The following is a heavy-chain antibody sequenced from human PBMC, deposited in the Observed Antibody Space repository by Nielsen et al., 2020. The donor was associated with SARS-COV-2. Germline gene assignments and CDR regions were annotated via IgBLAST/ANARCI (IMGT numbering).Heavy chain of an antibody. V-gene: IGHV3-33*08. D-gene: IGHD3-16*02. J-gene: IGHJ5*02. CDR1: GFTFSSYG. CDR3: ARDQILGGLVVIPLDR. CDR2: IWYDGSNK. Sequence: GGSLRLSCAASGFTFSSYGMHWVRQAPGKGLEWVAVIWYDGSNKYYADSVKGRFTISRDNSKNTLYLQMNSLRAEDTAVYYCARDQILGGLVVIPLDRWGQGTLVTVSS.